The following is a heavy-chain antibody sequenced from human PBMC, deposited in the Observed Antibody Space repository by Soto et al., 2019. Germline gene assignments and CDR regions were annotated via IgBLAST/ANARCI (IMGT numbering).Heavy chain of an antibody. J-gene: IGHJ4*02. CDR2: IYYSGST. CDR3: ARAVRGRYYDS. CDR1: GGSISSSSFH. Sequence: ETLSLTCTVSGGSISSSSFHWGWIRQPPGKGLELIGSIYYSGSTYYSPSLKSRLYISVDTSKNQCSLKRSSVTAADTAVYYCARAVRGRYYDSWGQGTLVTVSS. D-gene: IGHD3-10*01. V-gene: IGHV4-39*07.